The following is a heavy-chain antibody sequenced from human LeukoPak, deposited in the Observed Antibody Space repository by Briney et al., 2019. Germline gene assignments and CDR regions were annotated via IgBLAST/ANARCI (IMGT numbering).Heavy chain of an antibody. J-gene: IGHJ4*02. Sequence: SETLSLTCIVSGGSIDSYYWTWLRQPPGKGLEWIAYIFYSASTNYSPSLKSRATITVDTSKNQFSLNLRSVTAADMAVYYCARGRTSGGFPHFDSWGQGIQVTVSS. D-gene: IGHD6-19*01. CDR1: GGSIDSYY. CDR2: IFYSAST. V-gene: IGHV4-59*01. CDR3: ARGRTSGGFPHFDS.